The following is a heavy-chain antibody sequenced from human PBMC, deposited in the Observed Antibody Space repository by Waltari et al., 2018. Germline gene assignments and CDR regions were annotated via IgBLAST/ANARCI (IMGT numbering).Heavy chain of an antibody. CDR1: GGSLSGSF. V-gene: IGHV4-34*01. Sequence: QVQLQQWGAGLLRPSETLSLTCAVNGGSLSGSFWSWFRQAPGKGLEWIAEINYGGGANANPTLESRVTISVDTAKNQIFLKMNSVTAADTGLYYCAKQLVDVWDGLGGFDVWGQGTMITVSS. D-gene: IGHD3-16*01. CDR2: INYGGGA. CDR3: AKQLVDVWDGLGGFDV. J-gene: IGHJ3*01.